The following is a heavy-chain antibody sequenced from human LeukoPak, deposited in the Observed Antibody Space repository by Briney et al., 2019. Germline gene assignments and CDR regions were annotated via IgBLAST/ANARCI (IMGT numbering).Heavy chain of an antibody. D-gene: IGHD3-22*01. CDR2: ISGSGGST. CDR3: ARDLYDSSESAFDI. J-gene: IGHJ3*02. CDR1: GFAFSSYA. Sequence: GGSLRLSCAASGFAFSSYAMSWVRQAPGKGLEWVSAISGSGGSTYYADSVKGRFTISRDNSKNTLYLQMNSLRAEDTAVYYCARDLYDSSESAFDIWGQGTMVTVSS. V-gene: IGHV3-23*01.